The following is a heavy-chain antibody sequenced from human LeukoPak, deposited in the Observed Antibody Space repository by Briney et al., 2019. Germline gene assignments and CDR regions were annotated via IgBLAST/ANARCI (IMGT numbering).Heavy chain of an antibody. Sequence: GGSLRLSCAASGFTFSNAWMNWVRQAPGKGLERVGRIKSKTDGGTTDYAAPVKGRFTISRDDSKNTLYLQMNSLKTEDTAVYYCACGYSYGYVGDYWGQGTLVTVSS. CDR1: GFTFSNAW. V-gene: IGHV3-15*07. CDR3: ACGYSYGYVGDY. J-gene: IGHJ4*02. CDR2: IKSKTDGGTT. D-gene: IGHD5-18*01.